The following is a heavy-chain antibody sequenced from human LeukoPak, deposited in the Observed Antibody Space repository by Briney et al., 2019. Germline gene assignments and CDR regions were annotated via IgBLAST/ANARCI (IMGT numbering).Heavy chain of an antibody. Sequence: AGGSLRLSCAASGFTFSSYSMNWVRQPPGKGLEWIGSIYYSGSTYYSPSLKSRVTISLDTSKNQFSLKLTSVAAADTAVYYCARGTQYWGQGTLVTVSS. J-gene: IGHJ4*02. CDR3: ARGTQY. V-gene: IGHV4-38-2*01. CDR2: IYYSGST. CDR1: GFTFSSYS.